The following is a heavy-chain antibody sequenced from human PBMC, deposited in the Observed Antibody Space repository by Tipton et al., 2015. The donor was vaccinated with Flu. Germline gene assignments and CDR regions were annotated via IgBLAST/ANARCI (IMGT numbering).Heavy chain of an antibody. V-gene: IGHV3-33*08. CDR3: ARGYDILTDGGGYFDY. J-gene: IGHJ4*02. CDR2: VWYDGTNE. D-gene: IGHD3-9*01. Sequence: RSLRLSCAASGFLFSSYWMAWVRQAPGKGLEWVAGVWYDGTNEYYADSVKGRFTISRDNSKNTLYLQMNSLRAEDTAVYYCARGYDILTDGGGYFDYWGQGTLVTASS. CDR1: GFLFSSYW.